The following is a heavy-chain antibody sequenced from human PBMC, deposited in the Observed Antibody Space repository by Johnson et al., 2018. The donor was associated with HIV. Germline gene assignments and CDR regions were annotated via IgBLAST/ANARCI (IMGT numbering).Heavy chain of an antibody. Sequence: QVQLVESGGGVVQPGRSLRLSCAASGFTFSSYAMHWVRQAPGKGLEWVAVISYDGSNKYYADSVKGRFTISRDNSKNTLYLQMNSLRAEDTAVYYCARDQGGNHNAFDLWGQGTMVTVSS. CDR2: ISYDGSNK. CDR1: GFTFSSYA. D-gene: IGHD1-14*01. V-gene: IGHV3-30*04. CDR3: ARDQGGNHNAFDL. J-gene: IGHJ3*01.